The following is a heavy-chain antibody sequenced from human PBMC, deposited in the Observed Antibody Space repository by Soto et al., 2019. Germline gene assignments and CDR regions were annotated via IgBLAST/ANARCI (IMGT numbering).Heavy chain of an antibody. CDR2: IYYSGST. CDR3: ARTQAKYCSSTSCSLDY. CDR1: GGSISSYY. V-gene: IGHV4-59*01. J-gene: IGHJ4*02. Sequence: TLSLTCTVSGGSISSYYWSWIRQPPGKGLEWIGYIYYSGSTNYNPSLKSRVTISVDTSKNQFSLKLSSVTAADTAVYYCARTQAKYCSSTSCSLDYWGQGTLVTVSS. D-gene: IGHD2-2*01.